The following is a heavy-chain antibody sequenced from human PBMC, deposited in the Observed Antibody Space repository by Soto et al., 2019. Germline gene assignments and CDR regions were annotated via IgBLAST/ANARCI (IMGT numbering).Heavy chain of an antibody. J-gene: IGHJ4*02. Sequence: PGGSLRLSCAASGFIFKMYWMHWVRQSPGKGLVWISRIYNDGTYSDYADSVRGRFTISRDNVNDTLYLQMNSLRAEDSGLYYCTRGPRPISTGTGAYWGQGTQVTVSS. V-gene: IGHV3-74*01. D-gene: IGHD3-10*01. CDR2: IYNDGTYS. CDR3: TRGPRPISTGTGAY. CDR1: GFIFKMYW.